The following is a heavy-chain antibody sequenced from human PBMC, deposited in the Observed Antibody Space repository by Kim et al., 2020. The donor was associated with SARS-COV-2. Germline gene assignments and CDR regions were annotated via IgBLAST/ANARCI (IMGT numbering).Heavy chain of an antibody. V-gene: IGHV4-34*01. CDR3: ARHRGGRTNWFDP. CDR1: GGSFSGYY. CDR2: INHSGST. Sequence: SETLSLTCAVYGGSFSGYYWSWIRQPPGKGLEWIGEINHSGSTNYNPSLKSRVTISVDTSKNQFSLKLSSVTAADTAVYYCARHRGGRTNWFDPWGQGTLVTVSS. J-gene: IGHJ5*02. D-gene: IGHD2-15*01.